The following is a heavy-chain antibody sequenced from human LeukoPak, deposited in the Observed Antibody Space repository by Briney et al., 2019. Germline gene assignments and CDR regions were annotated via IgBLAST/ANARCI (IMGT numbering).Heavy chain of an antibody. V-gene: IGHV3-72*01. J-gene: IGHJ4*02. Sequence: GSLRLSCAASGFTFSDHYIDWVRQAPGKGLEWVGRSRNKANSYTTSYAASVKDRFTISRYNSKNSVYLQMNSLEAEDTAVYYCMRALDGSGIPYTDYWGQGTLVTVSS. CDR1: GFTFSDHY. D-gene: IGHD3-10*01. CDR2: SRNKANSYTT. CDR3: MRALDGSGIPYTDY.